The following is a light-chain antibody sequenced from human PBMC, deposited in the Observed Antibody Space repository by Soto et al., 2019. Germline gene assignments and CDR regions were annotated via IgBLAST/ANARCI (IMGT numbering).Light chain of an antibody. J-gene: IGKJ2*01. Sequence: EIVLTQSPGTLSLSPGERATLSCRASQSINTYLAWYQQKPGQAPRLLIYEATNRAIGIPARFSGSGSGTEFTLTISSLQSEDFAVYYCHQYNDWPPYTFGQGTKLEIK. CDR3: HQYNDWPPYT. CDR2: EAT. V-gene: IGKV3-11*01. CDR1: QSINTY.